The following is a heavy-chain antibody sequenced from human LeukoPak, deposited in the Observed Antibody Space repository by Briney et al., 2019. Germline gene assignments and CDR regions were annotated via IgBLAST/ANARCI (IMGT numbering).Heavy chain of an antibody. CDR2: ISGSDGGT. V-gene: IGHV3-23*01. CDR1: GFTFSIYA. CDR3: ATITMVRGVRNYFDY. Sequence: GGSLRLSCAASGFTFSIYAMSWIRQAPGKGLEWVSGISGSDGGTYCADSVKGRFTISRDNSRNTLYLQMNSLRAEDTAVYYCATITMVRGVRNYFDYWGQGTLVTVSS. D-gene: IGHD3-10*01. J-gene: IGHJ4*02.